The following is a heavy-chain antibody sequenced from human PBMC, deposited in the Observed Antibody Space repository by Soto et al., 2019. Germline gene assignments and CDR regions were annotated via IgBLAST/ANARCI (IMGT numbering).Heavy chain of an antibody. D-gene: IGHD3-22*01. CDR2: IYYSGST. Sequence: QVQLQESGPGLVKPSQTLSLTCTVSGGSISSGGYYWSWIRQHPGKGLEWIGYIYYSGSTYYNPSLKSRVTISVDTSKNQFSLKLSSVTAADTAVYYCARSYYYDSSGYLGWFDPWGQGTLVTVSS. V-gene: IGHV4-31*03. CDR1: GGSISSGGYY. J-gene: IGHJ5*02. CDR3: ARSYYYDSSGYLGWFDP.